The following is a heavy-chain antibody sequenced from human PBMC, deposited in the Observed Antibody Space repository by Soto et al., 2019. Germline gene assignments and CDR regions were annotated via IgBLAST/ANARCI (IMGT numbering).Heavy chain of an antibody. D-gene: IGHD2-8*01. V-gene: IGHV3-30-3*01. CDR3: ARVMVFADDY. J-gene: IGHJ4*02. CDR1: GFSFSNYA. Sequence: HVQLVESGGGVVQPGRSLRLSCAASGFSFSNYAMHWVRQAPGKGLEWVAVISYDGSNKYCADSVKGRFTISRDNSKNTLYLQINSLRPEDTAVYYCARVMVFADDYWGQGTLVTVSS. CDR2: ISYDGSNK.